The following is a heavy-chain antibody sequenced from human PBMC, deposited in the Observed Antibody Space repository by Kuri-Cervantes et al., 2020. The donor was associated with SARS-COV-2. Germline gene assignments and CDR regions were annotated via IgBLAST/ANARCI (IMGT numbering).Heavy chain of an antibody. V-gene: IGHV3-13*01. CDR1: GFTFSSYD. D-gene: IGHD3-22*01. J-gene: IGHJ4*02. CDR2: IGTAGDT. Sequence: GESLKISCAASGFTFSSYDIHWVRQATGKGLEWVSAIGTAGDTYYPGSVKGRFTISRENAKNSLYLQMDSLRAEDTAVYYCARDPGYYDSSEKSTTGGRGTLVTVSS. CDR3: ARDPGYYDSSEKSTT.